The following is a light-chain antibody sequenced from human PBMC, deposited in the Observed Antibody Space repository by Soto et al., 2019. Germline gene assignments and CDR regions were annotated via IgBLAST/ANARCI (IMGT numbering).Light chain of an antibody. CDR2: DDS. J-gene: IGLJ2*01. CDR3: QVWDSSSDHVV. CDR1: TIGSKS. V-gene: IGLV3-21*02. Sequence: SYELTQPPSVSVAPGQTARITCGGNTIGSKSVDWYQQKPGQAPVLVVYDDSDRPSGIPERFSGSNSGNTATLTISRVEAGDDADYYSQVWDSSSDHVVFGGGTKLTVL.